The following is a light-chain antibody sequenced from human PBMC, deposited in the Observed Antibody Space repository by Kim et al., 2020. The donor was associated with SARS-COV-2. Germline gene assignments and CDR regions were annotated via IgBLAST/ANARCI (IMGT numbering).Light chain of an antibody. Sequence: GDRVTITCRASQGISNSLAWYQQKPGKVPQLLIYAASALQSGVPSRFSGSGSGTDLTLTISSLQPDDAATYYCQQYKSDPWTFGQGAKV. CDR2: AAS. V-gene: IGKV1-27*01. CDR1: QGISNS. CDR3: QQYKSDPWT. J-gene: IGKJ1*01.